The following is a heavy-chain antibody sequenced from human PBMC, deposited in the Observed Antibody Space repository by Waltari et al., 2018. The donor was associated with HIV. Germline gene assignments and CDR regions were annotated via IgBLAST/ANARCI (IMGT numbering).Heavy chain of an antibody. CDR2: ISNDGSNK. CDR3: AKDLMGIGYLFDH. J-gene: IGHJ4*02. CDR1: GFTFSNYG. V-gene: IGHV3-30*18. D-gene: IGHD6-13*01. Sequence: QVQLVESGGGVVQPGRSLRLSCGASGFTFSNYGMHWVRQAPGKGLEWVAVISNDGSNKYYGDSVKGRFTISRDNSKNTLSLQMNSLRAEDTAVYYCAKDLMGIGYLFDHWGQGTQVTVSS.